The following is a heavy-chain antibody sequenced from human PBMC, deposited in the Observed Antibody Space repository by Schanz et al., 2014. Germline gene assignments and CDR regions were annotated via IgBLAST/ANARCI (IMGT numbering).Heavy chain of an antibody. D-gene: IGHD6-13*01. V-gene: IGHV3-21*02. Sequence: EVRLVESGGGLVKPGGSLRLSCAASGFTFSSYSMSWVRQAPGKGLGWVSFISSSSDYINYADSVKGRFTISRVDAKNSVHLQMNSLRAEDTAVYYCARDRQQLVGRIGYYYGMDVWGQGTTVTVSS. CDR1: GFTFSSYS. CDR3: ARDRQQLVGRIGYYYGMDV. CDR2: ISSSSDYI. J-gene: IGHJ6*02.